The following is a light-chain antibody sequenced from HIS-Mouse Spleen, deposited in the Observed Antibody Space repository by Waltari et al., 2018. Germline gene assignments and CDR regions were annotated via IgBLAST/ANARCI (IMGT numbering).Light chain of an antibody. CDR3: QQYGSSPPYT. CDR1: QSVSSSY. Sequence: EIVLTQSPGTLSLSPGERATLSCRASQSVSSSYLAWYQQKPGQAPRLLIDGASSRATGSPDRFSGSGSGTDFTITISRLEPEDFAVYYCQQYGSSPPYTFGQGTKLEIK. J-gene: IGKJ2*01. CDR2: GAS. V-gene: IGKV3-20*01.